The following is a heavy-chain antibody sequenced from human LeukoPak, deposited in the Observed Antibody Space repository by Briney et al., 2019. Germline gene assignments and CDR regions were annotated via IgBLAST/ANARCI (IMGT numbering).Heavy chain of an antibody. CDR3: ARGQWLVPGDY. Sequence: PSETLSLTCTVSGGSISSSSYYWGWLRQPPGKGLEWIGYIYYSGSTYYNPSLKSRVTISVDTSKNQFSLKLSSVTAADTAVYYCARGQWLVPGDYWGQGTLVTVSS. D-gene: IGHD6-19*01. CDR2: IYYSGST. J-gene: IGHJ4*02. CDR1: GGSISSSSYY. V-gene: IGHV4-31*03.